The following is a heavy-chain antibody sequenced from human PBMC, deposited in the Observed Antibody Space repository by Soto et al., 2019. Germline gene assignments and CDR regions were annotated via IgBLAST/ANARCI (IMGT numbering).Heavy chain of an antibody. J-gene: IGHJ4*02. Sequence: SETLSLTCAVYGGSFSGYYWSWIRQPPGKGLEWIGEINHSGSTNYNPSLKSRVTISVDTSKNQFSLKLSSVTAADTAVYYFARGFWQGGWYPYWGQGTLVTVSS. CDR3: ARGFWQGGWYPY. V-gene: IGHV4-34*01. D-gene: IGHD6-19*01. CDR1: GGSFSGYY. CDR2: INHSGST.